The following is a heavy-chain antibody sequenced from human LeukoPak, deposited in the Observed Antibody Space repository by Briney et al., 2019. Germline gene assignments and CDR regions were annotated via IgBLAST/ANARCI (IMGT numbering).Heavy chain of an antibody. CDR3: ARYSSRRAFGY. CDR2: IYHSGST. J-gene: IGHJ4*02. V-gene: IGHV4-30-2*01. CDR1: GGSISSGGYY. D-gene: IGHD6-13*01. Sequence: SETLSLTCTVSGGSISSGGYYWSWIRQPPGKGLEWIGYIYHSGSTYYNPSLKSRVTISVDRSKNQFSLKLSSVTAADTAVYYCARYSSRRAFGYWGQGTLVTVSS.